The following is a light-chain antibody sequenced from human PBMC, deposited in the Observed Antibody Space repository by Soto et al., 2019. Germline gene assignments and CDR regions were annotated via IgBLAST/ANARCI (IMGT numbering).Light chain of an antibody. Sequence: IQMTQSPSTLSTSALGRFTIICRASQSISSWLAWYQQKPGKAPKLLIYGASSLESGVPSRFSGSGSGTEFTLTISSLQPDDFATYYCQQYNSCPLTFGGGTKVDI. V-gene: IGKV1-5*02. CDR2: GAS. J-gene: IGKJ4*01. CDR3: QQYNSCPLT. CDR1: QSISSW.